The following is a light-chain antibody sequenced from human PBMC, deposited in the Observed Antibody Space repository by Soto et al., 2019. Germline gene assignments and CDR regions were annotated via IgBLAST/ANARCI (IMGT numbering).Light chain of an antibody. J-gene: IGLJ3*02. Sequence: QSVLTQPPSASGTPGQKVFISCSGSSSNIGGTNYAYWYQQLPGAAPKLLMHSNNLRPSGVPERISGSKFGTAASLAISGLRSEDEAVYYCSSYTTSSTRVFGGGTKVTVL. CDR2: SNN. CDR1: SSNIGGTNY. CDR3: SSYTTSSTRV. V-gene: IGLV1-47*02.